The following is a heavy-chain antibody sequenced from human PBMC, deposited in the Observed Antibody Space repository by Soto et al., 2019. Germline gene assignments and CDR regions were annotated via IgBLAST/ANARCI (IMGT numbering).Heavy chain of an antibody. CDR1: GGSISSYY. Sequence: SETLSLTCTVSGGSISSYYWSWIRQPPGKGLEWIGYIYYSGSTNYNPSLKSRVTISVDTSKNQFSLKLSSVTAADTAVYYCARGSSYYDSSGPRGWFDPWGQGTLVTVSS. CDR2: IYYSGST. V-gene: IGHV4-59*01. D-gene: IGHD3-22*01. CDR3: ARGSSYYDSSGPRGWFDP. J-gene: IGHJ5*02.